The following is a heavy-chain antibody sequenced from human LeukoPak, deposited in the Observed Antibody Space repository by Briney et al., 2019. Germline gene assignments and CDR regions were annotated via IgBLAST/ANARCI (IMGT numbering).Heavy chain of an antibody. CDR2: INPNSGGT. V-gene: IGHV1-2*02. Sequence: ASVKVPCKASGYTFTGYYMHWVRQAPGQGLEWMGWINPNSGGTNYAQKFQGRVTMTRDTSISTAYMELSRLRSDDTAVYYCARGLERITMVRGVIMGFNYWGQGTLVTVSS. CDR1: GYTFTGYY. J-gene: IGHJ4*02. D-gene: IGHD3-10*01. CDR3: ARGLERITMVRGVIMGFNY.